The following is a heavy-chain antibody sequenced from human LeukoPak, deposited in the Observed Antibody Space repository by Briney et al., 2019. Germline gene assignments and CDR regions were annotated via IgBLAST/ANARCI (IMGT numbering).Heavy chain of an antibody. J-gene: IGHJ4*02. D-gene: IGHD2-8*01. Sequence: ASVKVSCKASGYTFTGYFMHWVRQAPGQGLEWMGWINPNSGGTNYAQKFQGWVTMTRDKSINTAYMELSSLKSDDTALYYCARTNGAYGSTVLGYWGQGTLVTVSS. CDR3: ARTNGAYGSTVLGY. CDR1: GYTFTGYF. CDR2: INPNSGGT. V-gene: IGHV1-2*04.